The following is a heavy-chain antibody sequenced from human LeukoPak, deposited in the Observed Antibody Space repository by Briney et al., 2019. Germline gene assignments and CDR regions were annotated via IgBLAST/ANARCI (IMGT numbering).Heavy chain of an antibody. V-gene: IGHV3-21*01. CDR3: ASNSYPVYYFDY. CDR2: ISSSSSYI. J-gene: IGHJ4*02. CDR1: GFTFSSYS. Sequence: GGSLRLSCAASGFTFSSYSMNWVRQAPGKGLEWVSSISSSSSYIYYADSVKGRFTISRDNAKNSLYLQMNSLRAEDTAVYYCASNSYPVYYFDYWGQGTLVTVSS. D-gene: IGHD5-18*01.